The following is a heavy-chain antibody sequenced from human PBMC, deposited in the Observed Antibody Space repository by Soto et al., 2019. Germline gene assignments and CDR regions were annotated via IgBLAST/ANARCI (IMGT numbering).Heavy chain of an antibody. Sequence: GGSLRLSCSASGFTFSSYSMNWVRQAPGKGLEWVSSISSSSSYIYYADSVKGRFTISRDNAKNSLYLQMSRLRSDDTAVYYCARGDCTNGVCYFYFDYWGQGTLVTVSS. V-gene: IGHV3-21*04. D-gene: IGHD2-8*01. J-gene: IGHJ4*02. CDR3: ARGDCTNGVCYFYFDY. CDR1: GFTFSSYS. CDR2: ISSSSSYI.